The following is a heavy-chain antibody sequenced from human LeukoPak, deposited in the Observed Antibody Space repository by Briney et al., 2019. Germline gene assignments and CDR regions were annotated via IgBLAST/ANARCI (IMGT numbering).Heavy chain of an antibody. CDR2: ILSDGSIQ. Sequence: PGGSLRLSCAASGFTFGTYAMHWVRQAPGNGLEWVAVILSDGSIQNTADSVRGRFIIARDNSKNTLFLQMNRLRTEDTAVYYCARGAILGGYNLIDDWGQGTLVTVSS. CDR1: GFTFGTYA. J-gene: IGHJ4*02. V-gene: IGHV3-30*04. D-gene: IGHD1-26*01. CDR3: ARGAILGGYNLIDD.